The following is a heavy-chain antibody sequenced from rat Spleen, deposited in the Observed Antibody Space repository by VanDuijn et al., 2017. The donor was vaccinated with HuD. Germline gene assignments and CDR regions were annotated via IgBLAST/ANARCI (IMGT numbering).Heavy chain of an antibody. Sequence: EVQLVESGGGLVQPGRSLKLSCAASGFTFSDYYMAWVRQAPKKGLEWVASISYEGSSTYYGDSVKGRFTISRDNAKSTLYLQMNSLRSEDTATYYCARPRYYDGPLGYWGQGVMVTVSS. CDR1: GFTFSDYY. CDR2: ISYEGSST. D-gene: IGHD1-12*02. J-gene: IGHJ2*01. V-gene: IGHV5-22*01. CDR3: ARPRYYDGPLGY.